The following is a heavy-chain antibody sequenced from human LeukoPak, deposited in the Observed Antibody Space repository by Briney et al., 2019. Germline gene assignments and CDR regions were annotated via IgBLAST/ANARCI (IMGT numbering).Heavy chain of an antibody. CDR3: ARSIELDYYDSSGYYYY. Sequence: ASVKVPCKASGYTFTSYGISWVRQAPGQGLEWMGWISAYNGNTNYAQKLQGRVTMTTDTSTSTAYMELRSLRSDDTAVYYCARSIELDYYDSSGYYYYWGQGTLVTVSS. CDR2: ISAYNGNT. J-gene: IGHJ4*02. CDR1: GYTFTSYG. D-gene: IGHD3-22*01. V-gene: IGHV1-18*01.